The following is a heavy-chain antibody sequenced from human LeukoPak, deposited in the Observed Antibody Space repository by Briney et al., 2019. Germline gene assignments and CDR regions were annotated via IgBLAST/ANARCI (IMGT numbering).Heavy chain of an antibody. CDR3: AKRGVVIRVILVGFHKEAYYFDS. CDR1: GITLSNYG. Sequence: VGSLRLSCGVSGITLSNYGMSWVRQAPGKGLEWVAGISGSGGSTYYADSVKGRFTISRDNPKNTLYLQMNSLRAKDTAVYFCAKRGVVIRVILVGFHKEAYYFDSWGQGALVTVSS. V-gene: IGHV3-23*01. D-gene: IGHD3-22*01. CDR2: ISGSGGST. J-gene: IGHJ4*02.